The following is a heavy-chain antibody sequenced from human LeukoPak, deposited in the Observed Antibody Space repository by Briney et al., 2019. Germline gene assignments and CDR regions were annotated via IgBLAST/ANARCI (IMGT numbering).Heavy chain of an antibody. Sequence: PSETLSLTCTVSGGSISSGSYYWSWIRQPAGKGLEWIGRIYTSGSTNYNPSLKSRVTISVDTSKNQFSLKLSSVTAADTAGYYCARGEVVAATPFTTYYYGMDVWAKGTTVTVS. D-gene: IGHD2-15*01. CDR3: ARGEVVAATPFTTYYYGMDV. CDR1: GGSISSGSYY. CDR2: IYTSGST. V-gene: IGHV4-61*02. J-gene: IGHJ6*04.